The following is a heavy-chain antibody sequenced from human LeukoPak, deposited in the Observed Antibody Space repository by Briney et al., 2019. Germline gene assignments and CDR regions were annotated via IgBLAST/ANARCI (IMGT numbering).Heavy chain of an antibody. J-gene: IGHJ4*02. CDR2: IKQDGSEK. D-gene: IGHD5-24*01. Sequence: GGSLRLSCAASGFTFSSYWMSWVRQAPGKGLEWVANIKQDGSEKYYVDSVKGRFTISRDNSKNTLYLQMNSLRAEDTAVYYCAREMATITRGRGVDYWGQGTLVTVSS. V-gene: IGHV3-7*01. CDR3: AREMATITRGRGVDY. CDR1: GFTFSSYW.